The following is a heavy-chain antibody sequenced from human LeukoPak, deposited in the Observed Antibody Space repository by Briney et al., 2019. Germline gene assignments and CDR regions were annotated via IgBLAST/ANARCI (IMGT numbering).Heavy chain of an antibody. Sequence: PGGSLSLSCAASGLTVSSNYLSWVRQAPGKGREWVSVIYSGGSTHYADSVKGRFTISRDNSKNTLYLQMNSLRAEDTAVYYCAGGKGDYWGQGTLVTVSS. CDR2: IYSGGST. J-gene: IGHJ4*02. CDR1: GLTVSSNY. V-gene: IGHV3-53*01. CDR3: AGGKGDY. D-gene: IGHD4-23*01.